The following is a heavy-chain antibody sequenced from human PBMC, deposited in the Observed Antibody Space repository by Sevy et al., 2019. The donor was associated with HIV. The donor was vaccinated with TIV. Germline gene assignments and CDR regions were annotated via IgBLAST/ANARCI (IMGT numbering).Heavy chain of an antibody. Sequence: GGSLRLSCAASGFAFSSFEMNWVRQAPGKGLEWLSYISSSGSAIYYADSVKGRFTISRDNAKNSLYLQMNSLRAEDTAVYYCERILRCVDLGRTRNDYWGQGTLVTVSS. V-gene: IGHV3-48*03. J-gene: IGHJ4*02. CDR1: GFAFSSFE. CDR2: ISSSGSAI. D-gene: IGHD3-9*01. CDR3: ERILRCVDLGRTRNDY.